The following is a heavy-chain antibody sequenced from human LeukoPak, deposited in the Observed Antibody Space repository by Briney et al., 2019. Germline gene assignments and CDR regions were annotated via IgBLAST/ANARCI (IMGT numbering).Heavy chain of an antibody. D-gene: IGHD3-10*01. V-gene: IGHV3-23*01. J-gene: IGHJ4*02. CDR2: ISGSGGST. Sequence: GGSLRLSCAASGFTFSSYAMSWVRQAPGKGLEWVSAISGSGGSTYYADSVKGRFTISRDNAMDTLYLQMNSLRADDTAVYYCVKDRVDGSGSQFDSWGQGSLVIVSS. CDR1: GFTFSSYA. CDR3: VKDRVDGSGSQFDS.